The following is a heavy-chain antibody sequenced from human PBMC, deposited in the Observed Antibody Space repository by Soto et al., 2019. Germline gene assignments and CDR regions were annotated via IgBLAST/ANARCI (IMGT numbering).Heavy chain of an antibody. Sequence: QVQLVESGGGVVQPGRSLRLSYAASGFTFSSYGMHWVRQAPGKGLEWVAVISYDGSNKYYADSVKGRFTISRDNSKNTLYLQMNSLRAEDTAVYYCAKDSKALAARLPSAIMTYYSYGMYVWGQGTTVTVSS. CDR2: ISYDGSNK. D-gene: IGHD6-6*01. V-gene: IGHV3-30*18. CDR1: GFTFSSYG. CDR3: AKDSKALAARLPSAIMTYYSYGMYV. J-gene: IGHJ6*02.